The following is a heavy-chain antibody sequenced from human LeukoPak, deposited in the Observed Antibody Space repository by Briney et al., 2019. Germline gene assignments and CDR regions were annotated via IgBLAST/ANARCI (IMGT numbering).Heavy chain of an antibody. D-gene: IGHD2-2*01. J-gene: IGHJ4*02. CDR1: GGSISSGGYY. CDR2: IYHSGST. V-gene: IGHV4-30-2*01. Sequence: PSETLSLTCTVSGGSISSGGYYWSWIRQPPGKGLEWIGYIYHSGSTYYNPSLKSRVTISVDRSKNQFSLKLSSVTAADTAVYYCARGGYCSSTSCFKKGGSFDYWGQGTLVTVSS. CDR3: ARGGYCSSTSCFKKGGSFDY.